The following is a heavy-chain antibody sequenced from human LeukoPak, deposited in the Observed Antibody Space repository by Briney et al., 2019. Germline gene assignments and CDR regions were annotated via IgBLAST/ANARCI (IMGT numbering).Heavy chain of an antibody. CDR1: GFTFSSYG. CDR2: IRYDGSNK. V-gene: IGHV3-30*02. D-gene: IGHD5-24*01. CDR3: AKSGTWLQFSPDWFDP. Sequence: GGSLRLSCKASGFTFSSYGMHWVRQAPGKGLEWVTFIRYDGSNKYYADSVKGRFTISRDDSKNTLYLQMNSLRAEDTAVYYCAKSGTWLQFSPDWFDPWGQGTLVTVSS. J-gene: IGHJ5*02.